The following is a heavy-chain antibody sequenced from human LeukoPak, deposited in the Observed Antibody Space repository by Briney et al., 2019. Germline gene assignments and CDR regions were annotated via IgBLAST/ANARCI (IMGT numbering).Heavy chain of an antibody. D-gene: IGHD3-9*01. J-gene: IGHJ4*02. Sequence: PGGSLRLSCAASGFTFSSNAMSWVRQAPGKGLEWVSAVSVSADSTYYADSVKGRFTISGDNSRNMVYLQMNSLRAEDTAIYYCAKASPYYDILTGYYYYFDYWGQGTLVTVSP. CDR1: GFTFSSNA. CDR2: VSVSADST. CDR3: AKASPYYDILTGYYYYFDY. V-gene: IGHV3-23*01.